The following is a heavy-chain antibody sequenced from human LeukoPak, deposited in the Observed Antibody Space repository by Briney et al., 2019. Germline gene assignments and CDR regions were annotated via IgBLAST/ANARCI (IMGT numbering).Heavy chain of an antibody. D-gene: IGHD4-11*01. J-gene: IGHJ4*02. CDR2: IRADKGKT. V-gene: IGHV1-18*01. Sequence: ASVTVSCKRSGYTFNTFGISWVRQAPGQGLEWMGWIRADKGKTDYAQKFQDRVTLTIDTSTSTAYMELRSLTSDDTATYYCARDRSNSDFWGQGTLVTVS. CDR3: ARDRSNSDF. CDR1: GYTFNTFG.